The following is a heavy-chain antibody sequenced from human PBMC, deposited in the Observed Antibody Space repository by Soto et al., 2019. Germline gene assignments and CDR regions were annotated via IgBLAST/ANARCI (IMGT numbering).Heavy chain of an antibody. J-gene: IGHJ3*02. D-gene: IGHD2-2*02. CDR2: IYHSGST. CDR1: GYSISSGYY. Sequence: SETLSLTCAASGYSISSGYYWGWIRQPPGKGLEWIGSIYHSGSTYYNPSLKSRVTISVDTSKNQFSLKLSSVTAADTAVYYCARGVVPAAIADAFDIWGQGTMVTVSS. CDR3: ARGVVPAAIADAFDI. V-gene: IGHV4-38-2*01.